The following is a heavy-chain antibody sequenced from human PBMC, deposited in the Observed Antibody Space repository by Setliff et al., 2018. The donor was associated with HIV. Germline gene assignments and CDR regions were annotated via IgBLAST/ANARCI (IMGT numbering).Heavy chain of an antibody. CDR3: ARVGGKGYSNFLDS. CDR2: ICDSGIT. Sequence: PSETLSLTCTVSGGSISSYCWSWIRQPPGKGLEWIGYICDSGITKYSPSLKSRVTISVDRSKNQFSLKLNSVTAADTALYYCARVGGKGYSNFLDSWGQGALVTVSS. D-gene: IGHD4-4*01. J-gene: IGHJ4*02. V-gene: IGHV4-59*08. CDR1: GGSISSYC.